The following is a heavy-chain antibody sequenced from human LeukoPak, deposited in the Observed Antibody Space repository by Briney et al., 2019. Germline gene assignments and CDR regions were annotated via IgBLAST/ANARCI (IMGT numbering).Heavy chain of an antibody. CDR2: IYYIGFT. CDR3: ARATYCSGDSCYSGIFDY. J-gene: IGHJ4*02. CDR1: GASISTYY. D-gene: IGHD2-15*01. Sequence: SQTLSLTCTVSGASISTYYWSWIRQPPGKGLEWIGYIYYIGFTSYTNYNPSLKSRVTISVDTSKNQFSLKLSSVTAADTAVYYCARATYCSGDSCYSGIFDYWGQGTLVTVSS. V-gene: IGHV4-59*12.